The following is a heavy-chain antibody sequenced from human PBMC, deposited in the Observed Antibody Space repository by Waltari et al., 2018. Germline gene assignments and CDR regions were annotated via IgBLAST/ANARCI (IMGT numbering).Heavy chain of an antibody. V-gene: IGHV4-38-2*02. Sequence: QVQLQESGPGLVKPSETLSLTCAVSGYSISSGYSWGWLRQPPGQGRERIGSIHHSGSTYYNPSLKRRVTISVDTSKNQFSLKLSSVTAADTAVYYCARDPLSPDYIWGSYQVLSYFDYWGQGTLVTVSS. D-gene: IGHD3-16*02. J-gene: IGHJ4*02. CDR3: ARDPLSPDYIWGSYQVLSYFDY. CDR2: IHHSGST. CDR1: GYSISSGYS.